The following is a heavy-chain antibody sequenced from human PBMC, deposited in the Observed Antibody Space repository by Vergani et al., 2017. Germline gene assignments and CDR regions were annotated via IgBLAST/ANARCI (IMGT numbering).Heavy chain of an antibody. CDR1: GFSFSTYW. Sequence: EVPLVQSGAEVKTPGESLKISCKGSGFSFSTYWIGWVRQMPGKGLEWMGRIDPSDSYTNYSPSFQGHVTISADKSISTAYLQWSSLKASDTAMYYCARQVAVAGKWWGPYYYYGMDVWGQGP. CDR3: ARQVAVAGKWWGPYYYYGMDV. D-gene: IGHD6-19*01. J-gene: IGHJ6*02. CDR2: IDPSDSYT. V-gene: IGHV5-10-1*01.